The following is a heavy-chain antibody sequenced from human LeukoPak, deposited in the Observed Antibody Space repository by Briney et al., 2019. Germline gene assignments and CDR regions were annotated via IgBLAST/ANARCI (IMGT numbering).Heavy chain of an antibody. CDR3: ARGSGSGKYAYYYGMDV. CDR1: GGSISSYY. Sequence: SETLSLTCTVSGGSISSYYWSWIRQPAGKGLEWIGRIYTTGSTNYNPSLKSRVTMSVDTSKNQLSLKLNSVTAADTAVYNCARGSGSGKYAYYYGMDVWGKGTTVTVSS. CDR2: IYTTGST. V-gene: IGHV4-4*07. D-gene: IGHD3-10*01. J-gene: IGHJ6*04.